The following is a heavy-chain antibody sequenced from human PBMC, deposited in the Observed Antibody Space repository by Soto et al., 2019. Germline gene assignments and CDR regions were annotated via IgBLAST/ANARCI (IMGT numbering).Heavy chain of an antibody. J-gene: IGHJ6*02. Sequence: QVQLVQSGAEAKKPGSAVKVSCKASGGTFSDYSISWVRQAPGQGLEWMGGIIPFFGTTNYAQRFQDRITITADESTATVYMELSSLKSEDTAVYYCAKVRPHPGRDCIRISCSYYYNYGMDVWGQGTTVTVSS. CDR1: GGTFSDYS. CDR2: IIPFFGTT. V-gene: IGHV1-69*12. D-gene: IGHD2-2*01. CDR3: AKVRPHPGRDCIRISCSYYYNYGMDV.